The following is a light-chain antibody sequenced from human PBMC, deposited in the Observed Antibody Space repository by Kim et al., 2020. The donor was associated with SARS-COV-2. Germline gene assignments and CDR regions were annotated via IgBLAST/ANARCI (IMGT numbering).Light chain of an antibody. CDR1: QSLSSY. V-gene: IGKV3D-11*02. CDR2: DVS. J-gene: IGKJ2*03. CDR3: QQRLNSYS. Sequence: EIVLTQSPATLSLSPGERATLSCRASQSLSSYVAWYQQKPGQAPSLLVYDVSSRPTGVPARFTGSGSGAEFTLTISSLEPEDFAVYYCQQRLNSYSLGQGTKLEI.